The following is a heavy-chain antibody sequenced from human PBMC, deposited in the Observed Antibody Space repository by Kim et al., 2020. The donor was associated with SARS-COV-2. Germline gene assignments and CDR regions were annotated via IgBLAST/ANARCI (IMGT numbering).Heavy chain of an antibody. CDR2: IIPIFGTA. J-gene: IGHJ4*02. Sequence: SVKVSCKASGGTFSSYAISWVRQAPGQGLEWMGGIIPIFGTANYAQKFQGRVTITADESTSTAYMELSSLRSEDTAGYYCAPLYYDYIWGPDYWGQGTLVTVSS. D-gene: IGHD3-16*01. V-gene: IGHV1-69*13. CDR1: GGTFSSYA. CDR3: APLYYDYIWGPDY.